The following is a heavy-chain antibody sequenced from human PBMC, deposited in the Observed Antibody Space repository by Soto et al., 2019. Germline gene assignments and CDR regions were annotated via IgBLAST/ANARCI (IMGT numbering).Heavy chain of an antibody. CDR3: PTPGGHYYDSSGYTDY. V-gene: IGHV3-30*03. Sequence: QVELVESGGGVVQPGRSLRLSCAASGFTFSSCGVHWVRQAPGKGLEWVAVITYDGSNKYYADSVKGRFTISRDNSKNTLYLQMNRLRAENTAVYYCPTPGGHYYDSSGYTDYWGKGTLVTVSS. D-gene: IGHD3-22*01. CDR2: ITYDGSNK. CDR1: GFTFSSCG. J-gene: IGHJ4*02.